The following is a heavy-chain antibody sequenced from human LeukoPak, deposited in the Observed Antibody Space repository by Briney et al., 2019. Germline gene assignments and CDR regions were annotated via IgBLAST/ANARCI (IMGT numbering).Heavy chain of an antibody. J-gene: IGHJ5*02. CDR2: IYYSGST. D-gene: IGHD2-15*01. V-gene: IGHV4-59*01. CDR3: ARVGCSGGSCYSTWFDP. CDR1: GGSISSYY. Sequence: SETLSLTCTVSGGSISSYYWSWIRQPPGKGLEWIGYIYYSGSTNYNPSLKSRVTISVDTSKNQFSLKLSSVTAADTAVYYCARVGCSGGSCYSTWFDPWGQGTLVTVFS.